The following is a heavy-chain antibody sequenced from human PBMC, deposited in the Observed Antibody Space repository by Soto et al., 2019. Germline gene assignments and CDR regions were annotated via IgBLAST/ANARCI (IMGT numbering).Heavy chain of an antibody. Sequence: PGGSLRLSCAAYGFTFNIYAMTWVHQAPGKGLEWVSTTGATGRTTYYSDSVKGRFTVSRDNSKNTLDLQMSNLRAEDTAVYYCATVHNTSRSFDYWGQGTLVTVSS. J-gene: IGHJ4*02. CDR3: ATVHNTSRSFDY. CDR1: GFTFNIYA. CDR2: TGATGRTT. D-gene: IGHD1-20*01. V-gene: IGHV3-23*01.